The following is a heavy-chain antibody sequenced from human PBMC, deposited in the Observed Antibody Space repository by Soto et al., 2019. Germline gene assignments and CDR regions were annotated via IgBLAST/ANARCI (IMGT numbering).Heavy chain of an antibody. CDR1: GDSISSGDYY. Sequence: SSETLCLTCTVSGDSISSGDYYWSWIRQPPGKGLEWIGCIYYSGNTYYNPSLKRRFSISVDTSKNQFSLQLSSVTAADTAVYYCARVPGLWGRGTLVTVSS. CDR2: IYYSGNT. CDR3: ARVPGL. J-gene: IGHJ2*01. V-gene: IGHV4-30-4*01.